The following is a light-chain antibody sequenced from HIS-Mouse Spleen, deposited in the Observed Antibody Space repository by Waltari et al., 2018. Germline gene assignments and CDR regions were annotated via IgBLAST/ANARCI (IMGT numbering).Light chain of an antibody. CDR2: EGS. CDR3: CSYAGSSPYVV. J-gene: IGLJ2*01. Sequence: QSAITQPASVSGSPGQSITISCTGTSSDVGSYNLVSWYQQHPGKAPKLMIYEGSKRPSGVSNRFSGSKSGNTASLTISGLQAEDEADYYCCSYAGSSPYVVFGGGTKLTVL. CDR1: SSDVGSYNL. V-gene: IGLV2-23*01.